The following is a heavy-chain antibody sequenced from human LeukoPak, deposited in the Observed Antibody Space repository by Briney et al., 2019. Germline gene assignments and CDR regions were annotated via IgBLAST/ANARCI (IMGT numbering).Heavy chain of an antibody. J-gene: IGHJ4*02. CDR2: ISSSSSTV. Sequence: GGSLRLSCAASGFTFSSYSMNWVRQAPGKGLEWVSYISSSSSTVYYADSVKGRFTISRDNAKNSLYLQMSSLRAEDTAVYYCARAEYDDYGDYWGQGTLVTVSS. D-gene: IGHD4-17*01. CDR3: ARAEYDDYGDY. CDR1: GFTFSSYS. V-gene: IGHV3-48*01.